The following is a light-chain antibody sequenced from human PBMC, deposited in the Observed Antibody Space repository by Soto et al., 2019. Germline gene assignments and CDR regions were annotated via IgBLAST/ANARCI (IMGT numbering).Light chain of an antibody. CDR3: QQRSSWPPALS. CDR1: QSVRSF. CDR2: DAS. J-gene: IGKJ4*01. V-gene: IGKV3-11*01. Sequence: EIVMTQSPATLSVSPVEIATLSFMASQSVRSFLAWYQQKPGQAPRLLIYDASNRATGVPGRFSGSGSGTDFTLTISSLEPEDFAVYYCQQRSSWPPALSFGGGTKVDIK.